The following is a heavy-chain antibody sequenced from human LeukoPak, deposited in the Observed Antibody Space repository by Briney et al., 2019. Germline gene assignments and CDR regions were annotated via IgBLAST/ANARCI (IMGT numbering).Heavy chain of an antibody. V-gene: IGHV4-39*07. Sequence: SETLSLTCTVSGGSISSSSYYWGWIRQPPGKGLEWIGSIYYSGSTYYNPSLKSRVTISVDTSKNQFSLKLSSVTAADTAVYYCWAATYDSSGYYYRNFDYWGQGTLVTVSS. CDR3: WAATYDSSGYYYRNFDY. CDR2: IYYSGST. CDR1: GGSISSSSYY. J-gene: IGHJ4*02. D-gene: IGHD3-22*01.